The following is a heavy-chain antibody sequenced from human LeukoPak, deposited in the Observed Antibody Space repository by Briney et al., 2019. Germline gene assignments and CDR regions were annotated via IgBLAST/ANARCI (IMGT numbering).Heavy chain of an antibody. J-gene: IGHJ4*02. D-gene: IGHD3-9*01. CDR1: GASISSNNW. CDR3: ASNGILTGSYSFDY. CDR2: FHHSGST. Sequence: KPSGTLSLTCAVSGASISSNNWWSWVRQPPGKGLEWIAEFHHSGSTNYKPSLKSRVTISVDKSKNQFSLELTSVTAADTAVYYCASNGILTGSYSFDYWGQGTLVTVSS. V-gene: IGHV4-4*02.